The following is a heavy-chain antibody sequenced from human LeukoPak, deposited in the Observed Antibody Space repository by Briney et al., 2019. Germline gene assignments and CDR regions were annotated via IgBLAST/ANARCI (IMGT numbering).Heavy chain of an antibody. CDR2: IFYSGST. Sequence: PSETLSLTCTVSGGSISSYYWSWIRQPPGKGLEWIGYIFYSGSTNYNPSLKSRVIISVDTSKNQFSLKLSSVTAADTAVYFCARDVGGYSYGYRPTELYWYFDLWGRGTRVTVSS. J-gene: IGHJ2*01. CDR1: GGSISSYY. D-gene: IGHD5-18*01. CDR3: ARDVGGYSYGYRPTELYWYFDL. V-gene: IGHV4-59*12.